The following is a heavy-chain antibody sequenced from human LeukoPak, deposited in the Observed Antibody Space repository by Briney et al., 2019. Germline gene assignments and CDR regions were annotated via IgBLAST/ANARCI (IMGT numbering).Heavy chain of an antibody. V-gene: IGHV3-21*01. Sequence: PGGSLRLSCAASGFTFSSYSMNWVRQAPGKGLEWVSSISSSSSYIYYADSVKGRFTISRDNAKNSLYLQMNSLRAEDTAVYYCARDRGDYGESYGMDVWGQGTTVTVSS. D-gene: IGHD4-17*01. CDR1: GFTFSSYS. CDR3: ARDRGDYGESYGMDV. J-gene: IGHJ6*02. CDR2: ISSSSSYI.